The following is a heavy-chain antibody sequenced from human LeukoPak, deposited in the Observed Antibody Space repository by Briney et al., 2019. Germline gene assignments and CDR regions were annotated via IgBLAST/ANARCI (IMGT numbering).Heavy chain of an antibody. CDR2: ISYDGSNK. D-gene: IGHD6-19*01. J-gene: IGHJ6*02. Sequence: PGRSLRLSCAASGFTFSSYGMHWVRQAPGKGLEWVAVISYDGSNKYYADSVKGRFTISRDNSKNTLYLQMNSLRAEDTAVYYCAKAAVAVYYYYYGMDVWGQGTTVTVSS. CDR3: AKAAVAVYYYYYGMDV. CDR1: GFTFSSYG. V-gene: IGHV3-30*18.